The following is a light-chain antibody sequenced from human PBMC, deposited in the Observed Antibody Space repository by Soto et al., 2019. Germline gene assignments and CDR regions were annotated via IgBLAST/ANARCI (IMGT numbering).Light chain of an antibody. CDR3: QSYDSSLSGVV. V-gene: IGLV1-40*01. CDR2: GNS. Sequence: QSVLTQPPSVSGAPGQRVTISCTGSSSNIGAGYDVHWYQQLPGTAPKLLIYGNSNRPSGVPDRFSGSKSCTSASLAITGLQAEDEAYYCCQSYDSSLSGVVFGGGTKLTVL. J-gene: IGLJ2*01. CDR1: SSNIGAGYD.